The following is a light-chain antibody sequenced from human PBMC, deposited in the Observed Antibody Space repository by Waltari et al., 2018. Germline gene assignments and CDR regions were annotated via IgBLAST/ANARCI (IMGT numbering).Light chain of an antibody. CDR2: DAS. V-gene: IGKV3-15*01. CDR1: QNVYTN. J-gene: IGKJ4*01. CDR3: QQYNTWPPLT. Sequence: EIVMTQSPATLSLSPGESATLSCRASQNVYTNLAWYQHKSGQPPRLLISDASARATGVPSRFRGSGSGTEFTLTISSLQSDDVAIYFCQQYNTWPPLTFGGGTRVDIK.